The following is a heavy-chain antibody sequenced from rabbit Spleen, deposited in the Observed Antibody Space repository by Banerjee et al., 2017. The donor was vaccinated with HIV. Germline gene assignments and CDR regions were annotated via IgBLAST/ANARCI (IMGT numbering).Heavy chain of an antibody. D-gene: IGHD1-1*01. V-gene: IGHV1S45*01. CDR3: ARDLLGVIGWNFYL. CDR2: INAATAKP. CDR1: GFSFSDRDV. J-gene: IGHJ4*01. Sequence: QEHLKESGGDLVKPEGSLTLTCTASGFSFSDRDVMCWVRQAPGKGLEWIACINAATAKPVYATWAKGRFTISRTSSTTVTLRMTSLTAADRATYFCARDLLGVIGWNFYLWGQGTLVTVS.